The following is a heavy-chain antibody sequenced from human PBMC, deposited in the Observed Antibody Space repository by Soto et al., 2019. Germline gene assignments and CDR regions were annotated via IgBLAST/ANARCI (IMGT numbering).Heavy chain of an antibody. D-gene: IGHD3-10*01. CDR2: ISDYNGNT. CDR1: GYTFTSYG. CDR3: ARGDDYYGSGSQFDY. J-gene: IGHJ4*02. Sequence: QVQLVQSGAEVXXXGASVKVSCKASGYTFTSYGISWVRQAPGQGLEWMGWISDYNGNTNYAQKLQGRVTMTTDTPTSTADMELRSLRSDDTAVYYCARGDDYYGSGSQFDYWGQGTLVTVSS. V-gene: IGHV1-18*01.